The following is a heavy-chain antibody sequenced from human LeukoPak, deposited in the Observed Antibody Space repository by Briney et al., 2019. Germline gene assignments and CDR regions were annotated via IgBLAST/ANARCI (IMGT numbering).Heavy chain of an antibody. Sequence: SETLSLTCTVSGGSISSYDWSWIRQPPGKGLEWIGYIYKSGRTNYNPSLKSRVSVSVDTSKNQFSLKLSSVTPADTAVYYCARVAQEGYNLWGQGTLVTVSS. CDR3: ARVAQEGYNL. J-gene: IGHJ4*02. CDR1: GGSISSYD. D-gene: IGHD5-24*01. V-gene: IGHV4-59*01. CDR2: IYKSGRT.